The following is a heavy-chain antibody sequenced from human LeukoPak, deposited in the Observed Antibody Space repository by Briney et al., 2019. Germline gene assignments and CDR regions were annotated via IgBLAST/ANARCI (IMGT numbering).Heavy chain of an antibody. Sequence: ASVKVSCKASGYTFTSYHMHWVRQAPGQGLEWMGIINPSGGSTSYAQKFQGRVTMTRDTSTSTVYMELSSLRSEDTAVYYCARVGAGGIRSIAAARLAFDYWGQGTLVTVSS. CDR3: ARVGAGGIRSIAAARLAFDY. J-gene: IGHJ4*02. CDR2: INPSGGST. V-gene: IGHV1-46*01. D-gene: IGHD6-13*01. CDR1: GYTFTSYH.